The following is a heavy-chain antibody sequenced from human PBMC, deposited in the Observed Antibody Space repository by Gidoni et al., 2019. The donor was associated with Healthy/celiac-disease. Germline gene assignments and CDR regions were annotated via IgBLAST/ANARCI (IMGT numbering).Heavy chain of an antibody. CDR2: INPNSGGT. V-gene: IGHV1-2*06. J-gene: IGHJ4*02. CDR1: GYTFPGCY. D-gene: IGHD5-12*01. Sequence: QVQLVQSGAEVKKPGASVKVSCKASGYTFPGCYMHWVRQAPGQGLEWMGRINPNSGGTNYAQKFQGRVTMTRDTSISTAYMELSRLRSDDTAVYYCAILAYSGYEWDYWGQGTLVTVSS. CDR3: AILAYSGYEWDY.